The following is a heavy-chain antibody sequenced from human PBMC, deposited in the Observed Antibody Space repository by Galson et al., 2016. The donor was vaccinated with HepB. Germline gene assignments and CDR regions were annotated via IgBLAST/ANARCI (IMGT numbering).Heavy chain of an antibody. CDR2: IVHTGRT. CDR1: NASLTAYF. V-gene: IGHV4-34*12. D-gene: IGHD2-2*01. CDR3: SRVRGGCSRTSCVFDP. J-gene: IGHJ5*02. Sequence: SETLSLTCAVYNASLTAYFWSWIRQPPGKGLEWIGEIVHTGRTEYNTSLRRRATISVATSRSQFSLKLNSLTAADTAVYYCSRVRGGCSRTSCVFDPWGQGTLVTVSS.